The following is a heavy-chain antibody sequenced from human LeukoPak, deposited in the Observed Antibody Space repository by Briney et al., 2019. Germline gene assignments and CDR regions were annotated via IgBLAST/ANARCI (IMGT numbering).Heavy chain of an antibody. CDR1: GYTFTSYG. CDR2: ISAYNGNT. V-gene: IGHV1-18*01. D-gene: IGHD1-26*01. Sequence: GASVKVSCKASGYTFTSYGISWVRQAPGQGLEWMGWISAYNGNTNYAQKLQGRVTMTTDTSTSTAYMELRSPRSDDTAVYYCASVMVGELLHHWGQGTLVTVSS. J-gene: IGHJ4*02. CDR3: ASVMVGELLHH.